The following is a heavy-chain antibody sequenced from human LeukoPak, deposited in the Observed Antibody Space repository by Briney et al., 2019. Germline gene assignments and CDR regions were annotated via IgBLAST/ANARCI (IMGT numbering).Heavy chain of an antibody. V-gene: IGHV3-23*01. CDR1: GFTFSSYS. CDR3: AKDWGYCSGGRCYSGWFDP. J-gene: IGHJ5*02. D-gene: IGHD2-15*01. Sequence: GGSLRLSCEASGFTFSSYSMNWVRQAPGKGLEWVSGISGSGGSTYYADSVKGRSTISRDSSKNSLYLQMNSLRAEDTAVYYCAKDWGYCSGGRCYSGWFDPWGQGTLVTVSS. CDR2: ISGSGGST.